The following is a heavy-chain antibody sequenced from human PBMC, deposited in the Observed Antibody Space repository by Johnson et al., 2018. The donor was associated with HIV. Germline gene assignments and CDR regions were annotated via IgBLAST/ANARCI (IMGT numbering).Heavy chain of an antibody. CDR2: INWNGGST. CDR3: AKVKWELSLNDAFDI. D-gene: IGHD1-26*01. J-gene: IGHJ3*02. Sequence: VKLLESGGGVVRPGGSLRLSCAASGFTFDDYAMSWVRQAPGKGLEWVYVINWNGGSTGYADSVKGRFTISRDNSKNTLYLQMNSLRAEDTAVYYCAKVKWELSLNDAFDIWGQGTMVTVSS. V-gene: IGHV3-20*04. CDR1: GFTFDDYA.